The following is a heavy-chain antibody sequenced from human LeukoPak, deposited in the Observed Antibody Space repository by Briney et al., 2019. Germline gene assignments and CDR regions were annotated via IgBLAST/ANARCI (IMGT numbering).Heavy chain of an antibody. Sequence: GGSLRLXCAASGFTFDDYAMHWVRQAPGKGLEWVSGISWNSGSVGYADSVKGRFTISRDNAKNSLYLQMNSLRAEDMALYYCAKGSKVVPAGGWFDPWGQGTLVTVSS. CDR3: AKGSKVVPAGGWFDP. J-gene: IGHJ5*02. CDR2: ISWNSGSV. CDR1: GFTFDDYA. D-gene: IGHD2-2*01. V-gene: IGHV3-9*03.